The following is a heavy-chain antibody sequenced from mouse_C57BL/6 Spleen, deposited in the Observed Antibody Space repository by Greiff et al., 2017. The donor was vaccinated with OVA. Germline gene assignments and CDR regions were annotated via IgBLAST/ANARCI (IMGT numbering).Heavy chain of an antibody. CDR3: TRGGIYY. J-gene: IGHJ3*01. CDR2: IDPETGGT. V-gene: IGHV1-15*01. CDR1: GYTFTDYE. Sequence: VQLQQSGAELVRPGASVTLSRKASGYTFTDYEMHWVKQTPVHGLEWIGAIDPETGGTAYNQKFKGKAILTADKSSSTAYMELRSLTSEDSAVYYCTRGGIYYGGQGTLVTVSA. D-gene: IGHD2-1*01.